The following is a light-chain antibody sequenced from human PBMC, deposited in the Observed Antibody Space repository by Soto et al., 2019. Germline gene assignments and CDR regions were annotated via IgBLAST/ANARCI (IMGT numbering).Light chain of an antibody. Sequence: EIVMTQSPATLSVSPCERSTLSCRASQSVSTYLAWYQQKPDQSPRLLIYATSTRAAGIPDRFSGSGSGTDFTLTISRLEPDDVAVYYCQQYDTSPAMYTFGQGTKVDI. CDR2: ATS. J-gene: IGKJ2*01. CDR1: QSVSTY. V-gene: IGKV3D-15*02. CDR3: QQYDTSPAMYT.